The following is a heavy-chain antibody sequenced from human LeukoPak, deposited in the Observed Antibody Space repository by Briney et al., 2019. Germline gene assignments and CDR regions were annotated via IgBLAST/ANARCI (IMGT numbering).Heavy chain of an antibody. V-gene: IGHV4-59*01. CDR1: GGSISSYY. CDR3: ARNEGVAPADTVNYYYYMDV. D-gene: IGHD6-13*01. J-gene: IGHJ6*03. CDR2: IYYSGST. Sequence: SETLSLTCTVSGGSISSYYWSWIRQPPGKGLEWIGYIYYSGSTNYNPSLKSRVTISVDTSKNQFSLKLSSVTAADTAVYYCARNEGVAPADTVNYYYYMDVWGKGPRSPSP.